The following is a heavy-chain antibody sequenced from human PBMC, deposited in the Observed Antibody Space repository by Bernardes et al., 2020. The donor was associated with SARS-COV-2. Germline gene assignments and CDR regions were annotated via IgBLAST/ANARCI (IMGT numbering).Heavy chain of an antibody. J-gene: IGHJ4*02. D-gene: IGHD1-26*01. CDR1: GFTLSPYS. CDR3: AKRRILGTDPGNHFDS. CDR2: ITYNGYST. V-gene: IGHV3-23*01. Sequence: GGSLSLSCIASGFTLSPYSMNWVRHAPGKGLEWVSAITYNGYSTYDADSVKGRFTISRDNSKNTLYLQMNSLRAEDTAIYYCAKRRILGTDPGNHFDSWGQGTLVTVSS.